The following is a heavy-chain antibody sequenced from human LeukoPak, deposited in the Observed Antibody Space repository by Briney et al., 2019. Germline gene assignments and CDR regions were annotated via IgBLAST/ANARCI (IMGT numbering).Heavy chain of an antibody. CDR1: GGSISSYY. CDR3: AGSENYYYDSSGYTFDY. D-gene: IGHD3-22*01. CDR2: IYTSGST. J-gene: IGHJ4*02. V-gene: IGHV4-4*07. Sequence: SETLSLTCTVSGGSISSYYWSWIRRPAGKGLEWIGRIYTSGSTNYNPSLKSRVTMSVDTSKNQFSLKLSSVTAADTAVYYCAGSENYYYDSSGYTFDYWGQGTLVTVSS.